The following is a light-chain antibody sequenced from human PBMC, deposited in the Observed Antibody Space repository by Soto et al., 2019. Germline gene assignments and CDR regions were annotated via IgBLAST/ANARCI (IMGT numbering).Light chain of an antibody. Sequence: QPALTQPASVSGSPGQSITISCTGTSSDVGTYNFVSWYQQHPGKVPKLMIYEVSSRPSGVSDRFSGSKSGNTASLTISGLQAEDEAEYYCSSKINNNTPLYVFGTGTKVTVL. J-gene: IGLJ1*01. CDR3: SSKINNNTPLYV. CDR1: SSDVGTYNF. V-gene: IGLV2-14*01. CDR2: EVS.